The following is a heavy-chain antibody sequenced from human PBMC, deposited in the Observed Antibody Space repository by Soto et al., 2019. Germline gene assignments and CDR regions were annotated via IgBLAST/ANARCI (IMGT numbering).Heavy chain of an antibody. D-gene: IGHD2-21*02. Sequence: QVQLVQSGAEVKKPGSSVKVSCKASGGTFSSYTISWVRQAPGQGLEWMGRIIPIVGIAKYAEKFQGRVTITADKSTSTAYRVRSRLRSDDTAEYYCVRVLYGSDFHDYWCQGTLVTVSS. V-gene: IGHV1-69*02. CDR3: VRVLYGSDFHDY. J-gene: IGHJ4*02. CDR1: GGTFSSYT. CDR2: IIPIVGIA.